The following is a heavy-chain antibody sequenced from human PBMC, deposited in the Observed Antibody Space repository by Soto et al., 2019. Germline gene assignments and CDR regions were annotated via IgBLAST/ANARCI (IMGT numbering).Heavy chain of an antibody. CDR2: IYSSGGT. J-gene: IGHJ4*02. V-gene: IGHV4-31*03. D-gene: IGHD3-22*01. CDR1: GVSISSGGYY. Sequence: LSLTCTVSGVSISSGGYYWSWIRQHPGGGLEWVGYIYSSGGTYYNPSLKSRLTISIDTSQNHFSLLLTSVTAADTAVYYCARERGLIDYWGQGTLVTVSS. CDR3: ARERGLIDY.